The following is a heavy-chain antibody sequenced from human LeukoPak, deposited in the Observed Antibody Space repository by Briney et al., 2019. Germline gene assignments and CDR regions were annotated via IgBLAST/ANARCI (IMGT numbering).Heavy chain of an antibody. J-gene: IGHJ4*02. CDR2: IGYTGDT. V-gene: IGHV4-59*06. CDR3: ARVEAATTNSRFDF. Sequence: SETLSLTCTVSGGSISSYYWSWIRQHPEKGLDWIGYIGYTGDTYYNPSLRSRVTISIDTSKTQFSLRLSSVTAADTAVYYCARVEAATTNSRFDFWGQGTLVTVSS. D-gene: IGHD1-26*01. CDR1: GGSISSYY.